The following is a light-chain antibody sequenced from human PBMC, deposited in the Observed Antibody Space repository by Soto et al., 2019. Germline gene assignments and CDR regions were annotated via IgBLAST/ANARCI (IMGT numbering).Light chain of an antibody. Sequence: DIQMTQSPSSLSASVGDRVTITCRASQSISSYLNWYQQKPGKAPNLLIHAAFNLQSGVPSRFSGSGSGTDFTLTISSLQPEDFATYYCQQYNSYWTFGQGTKVDI. V-gene: IGKV1-39*01. CDR3: QQYNSYWT. CDR2: AAF. J-gene: IGKJ1*01. CDR1: QSISSY.